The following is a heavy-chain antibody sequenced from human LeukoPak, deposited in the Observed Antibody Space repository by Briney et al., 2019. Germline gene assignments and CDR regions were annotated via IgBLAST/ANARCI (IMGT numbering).Heavy chain of an antibody. D-gene: IGHD5-18*01. J-gene: IGHJ4*02. V-gene: IGHV4-59*01. CDR3: AREGYSYGYDY. CDR1: GGSISGYY. CDR2: IFSSGST. Sequence: SETLSLTCTVSGGSISGYYWGWIRQPPGKGLEWIGYIFSSGSTKYNPSLKSRVTISVDTSKNQFSLKLSSVTAADTAVYYCAREGYSYGYDYWGQGSLVTVSS.